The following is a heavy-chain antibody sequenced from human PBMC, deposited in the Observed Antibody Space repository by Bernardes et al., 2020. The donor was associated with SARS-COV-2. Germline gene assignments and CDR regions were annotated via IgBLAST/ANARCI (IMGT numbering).Heavy chain of an antibody. D-gene: IGHD3-22*01. Sequence: ASVKVSCKASGYTFSSHGIHWVRQAPGQGLEWMGWISAYNGNTNYAQNHQGRVTMTTDTSTSTAYMELRSLRSDDTAVYYCARDADYSDSFGHQKNWFDPWGQGTLVTVSS. V-gene: IGHV1-18*04. CDR2: ISAYNGNT. CDR3: ARDADYSDSFGHQKNWFDP. CDR1: GYTFSSHG. J-gene: IGHJ5*02.